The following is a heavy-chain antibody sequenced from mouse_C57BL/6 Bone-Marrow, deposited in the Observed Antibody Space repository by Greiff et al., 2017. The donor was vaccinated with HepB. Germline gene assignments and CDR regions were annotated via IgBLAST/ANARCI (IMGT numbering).Heavy chain of an antibody. D-gene: IGHD3-3*01. CDR1: GYTFTSYG. V-gene: IGHV1-81*01. Sequence: VKLVESGAELARPGASVKLSCKASGYTFTSYGISWVKQRTGQGLEWIGEIYPRSGNTYYNEKFKGKATLTADKSSSTAYMELRSLTSEDSAVYFCARRALYYFDYWGQGTTLTVSS. J-gene: IGHJ2*01. CDR2: IYPRSGNT. CDR3: ARRALYYFDY.